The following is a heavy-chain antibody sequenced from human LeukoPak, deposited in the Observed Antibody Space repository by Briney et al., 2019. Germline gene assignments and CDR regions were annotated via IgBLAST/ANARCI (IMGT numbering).Heavy chain of an antibody. CDR1: GYTFTSYD. V-gene: IGHV1-8*03. J-gene: IGHJ5*02. Sequence: ASVKVSCKASGYTFTSYDINWVRQATGQGLEWMGWMNPNSGNTGYAQKFQGRVTITRNTSISTAYMELSSLRSEDTAVYYCARERLAMVRGVIPKEAWGWFDPWGQGTLVTVSS. D-gene: IGHD3-10*01. CDR2: MNPNSGNT. CDR3: ARERLAMVRGVIPKEAWGWFDP.